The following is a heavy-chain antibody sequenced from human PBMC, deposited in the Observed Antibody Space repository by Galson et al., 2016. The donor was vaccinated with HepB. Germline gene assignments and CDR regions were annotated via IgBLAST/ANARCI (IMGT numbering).Heavy chain of an antibody. V-gene: IGHV1-46*01. CDR2: INPSDGNT. D-gene: IGHD2-15*01. CDR1: GYTFSTYY. J-gene: IGHJ5*02. CDR3: AREGQARGGNWFDP. Sequence: SVKVSCKASGYTFSTYYMHWVRQAPGQGLEWMGIINPSDGNTRYAQKFQGRVTMTTDTSTSTVYMELSSLTSEDTAVYYCAREGQARGGNWFDPWGQGTLVTVSS.